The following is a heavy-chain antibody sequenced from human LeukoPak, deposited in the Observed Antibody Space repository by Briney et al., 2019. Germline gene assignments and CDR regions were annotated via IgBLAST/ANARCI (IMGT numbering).Heavy chain of an antibody. CDR3: AKGLGSGSYYDYYYGMDV. D-gene: IGHD1-26*01. CDR1: GFTFSSYA. V-gene: IGHV3-23*01. Sequence: GGSLRLSCAASGFTFSSYAMSWVRQAPGKGLEWVSAISGSGGSTYYADSVKGRFTISRDNSKNTLYLQMNSLRAEDTAVYYCAKGLGSGSYYDYYYGMDVWGQGTTVTVSS. J-gene: IGHJ6*02. CDR2: ISGSGGST.